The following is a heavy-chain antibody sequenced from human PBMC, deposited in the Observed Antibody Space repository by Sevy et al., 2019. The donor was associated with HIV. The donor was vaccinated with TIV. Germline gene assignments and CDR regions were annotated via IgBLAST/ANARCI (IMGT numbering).Heavy chain of an antibody. CDR1: GGSVSSDFSY. CDR2: ISYGGTT. V-gene: IGHV4-61*03. J-gene: IGHJ5*02. D-gene: IGHD4-17*01. Sequence: SETLSLTCTVSGGSVSSDFSYWNWVRQPPGKGLEYIGSISYGGTTSYNPSLKSRVTISLDTSKNHFSLKVNSVTAAYTAIYYCAKRDYGDYVDYFDPWGQGTLVTVSS. CDR3: AKRDYGDYVDYFDP.